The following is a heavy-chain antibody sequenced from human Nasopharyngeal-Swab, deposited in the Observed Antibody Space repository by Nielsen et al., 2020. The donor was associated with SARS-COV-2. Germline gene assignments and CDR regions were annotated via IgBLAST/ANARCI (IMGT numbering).Heavy chain of an antibody. V-gene: IGHV4-61*02. D-gene: IGHD3-22*01. CDR1: GGSISSGSYY. J-gene: IGHJ6*02. CDR2: IYTSGST. Sequence: SETLSLTCTVSGGSISSGSYYWSWIRQPAGKGLEWIGRIYTSGSTNYNPSLKSRVTIPVDTSKNQFSLKLSSVTAADTAVYYCARGNSYYYDSSGYYYYYYGMDVWGQGTTVTVSS. CDR3: ARGNSYYYDSSGYYYYYYGMDV.